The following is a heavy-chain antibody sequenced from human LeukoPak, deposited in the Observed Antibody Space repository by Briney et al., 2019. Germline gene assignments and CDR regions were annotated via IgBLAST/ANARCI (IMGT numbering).Heavy chain of an antibody. CDR3: ARDLGSPTGYYRSWSAFDI. J-gene: IGHJ3*02. CDR1: GFTFSTYW. Sequence: GGSLRLSCAASGFTFSTYWMSWVRQAPGKGLEWVANIKQDGSEKYYVDSVKGRFSISRDNAKNSLYLQMNSLRAEDTAVYYCARDLGSPTGYYRSWSAFDIWGQGTMVTVSS. V-gene: IGHV3-7*01. D-gene: IGHD3-9*01. CDR2: IKQDGSEK.